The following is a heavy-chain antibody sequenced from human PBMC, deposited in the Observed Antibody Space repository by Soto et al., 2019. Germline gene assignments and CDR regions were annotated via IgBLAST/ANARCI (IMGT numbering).Heavy chain of an antibody. CDR2: IYPGDSDT. D-gene: IGHD5-12*01. CDR3: ARQGGYDRYYYYYYGMDV. CDR1: GYSFTSYW. Sequence: GETLMISCKGSGYSFTSYWIGWVRQLPGRCREWMWIIYPGDSDTRYSPSFQGQVTISADKSISTAYLQWSSLKASDTAMYYCARQGGYDRYYYYYYGMDVWGQGTTVTVS. J-gene: IGHJ6*02. V-gene: IGHV5-51*01.